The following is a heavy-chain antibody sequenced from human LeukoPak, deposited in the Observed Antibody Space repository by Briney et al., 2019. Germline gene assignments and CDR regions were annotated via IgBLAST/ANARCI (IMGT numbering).Heavy chain of an antibody. CDR2: IKSKTDGGTT. J-gene: IGHJ4*02. V-gene: IGHV3-15*01. CDR3: TGRELQYDTHLVY. D-gene: IGHD4-11*01. Sequence: NPGGSLRLSCAASGFTFTNAWMSWVRQAPGEGLEWVGRIKSKTDGGTTDYAAPVKGRFTISRDDSKSTVFLQMNSLKTEDTAVYYCTGRELQYDTHLVYWGQGTRVTVSS. CDR1: GFTFTNAW.